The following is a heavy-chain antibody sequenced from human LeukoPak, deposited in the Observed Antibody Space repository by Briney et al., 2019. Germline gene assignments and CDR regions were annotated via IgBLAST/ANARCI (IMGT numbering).Heavy chain of an antibody. D-gene: IGHD3-22*01. J-gene: IGHJ6*02. CDR2: INAGNGNT. CDR1: GYTFTSYA. Sequence: ASVKVSCKASGYTFTSYAMHWVRQAPGQRLEWMGWINAGNGNTKYSQKFQGRVTITRDTSASTAYMELSSLRSEDTAVHYCARSVYYDGSGRYGMDVWGQGTTVTVSS. V-gene: IGHV1-3*01. CDR3: ARSVYYDGSGRYGMDV.